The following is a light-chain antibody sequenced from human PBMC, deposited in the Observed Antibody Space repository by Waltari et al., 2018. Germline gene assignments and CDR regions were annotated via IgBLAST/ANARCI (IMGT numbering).Light chain of an antibody. J-gene: IGKJ4*01. V-gene: IGKV3-15*01. CDR3: QQYSKWPLT. CDR1: QSINNN. CDR2: AAS. Sequence: EIVMAQSPATLSVSPGERATLSCGASQSINNNLAWYQQKPGQAPRLLIYAASTSATGIPARFSGSGSGTEFTLTISSMQSEDFAVYHCQQYSKWPLTFGGGTKVEIK.